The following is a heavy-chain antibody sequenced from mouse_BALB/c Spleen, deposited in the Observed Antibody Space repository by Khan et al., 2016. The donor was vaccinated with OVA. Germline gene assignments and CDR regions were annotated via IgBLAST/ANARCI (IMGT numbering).Heavy chain of an antibody. J-gene: IGHJ2*01. CDR2: ISYSCST. Sequence: EVQLVESGPGLVKPSQSLSLTCTVTGYSITSGYGWNWIRPFPGNKLECMGYISYSCSTNYNPSLESRISITRDTSRNQFFLQLNSVTTEDTATYYCARTARIKYWGQGTTLTVSS. CDR1: GYSITSGYG. CDR3: ARTARIKY. D-gene: IGHD1-2*01. V-gene: IGHV3-2*02.